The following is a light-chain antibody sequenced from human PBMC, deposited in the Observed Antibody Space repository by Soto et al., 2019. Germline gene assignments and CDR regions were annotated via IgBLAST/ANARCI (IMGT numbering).Light chain of an antibody. J-gene: IGKJ1*01. CDR3: QQYGSSPRT. Sequence: EMVVSQSPATLSVSHGERATLSCRASQSVSSNLAWYQQKPGQAPRLLIYGASTRATGIPDRFTGSGAGTDFTLTISRLEPEDFAVYYCQQYGSSPRTFGQGTKVDIK. CDR1: QSVSSN. CDR2: GAS. V-gene: IGKV3-20*01.